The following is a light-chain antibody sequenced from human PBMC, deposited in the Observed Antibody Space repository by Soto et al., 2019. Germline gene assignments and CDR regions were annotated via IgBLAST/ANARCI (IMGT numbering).Light chain of an antibody. Sequence: EIVMTQSPATLSVSPGEIATLSCRASQSVSSNLAWSQRKPGQAPRLLIYGASTRASGIPARFSGSGSGTEFALNISVLQSDDFAVYYCQSYNKSPRTFGQGTQVEIK. CDR3: QSYNKSPRT. CDR1: QSVSSN. V-gene: IGKV3-15*01. CDR2: GAS. J-gene: IGKJ1*01.